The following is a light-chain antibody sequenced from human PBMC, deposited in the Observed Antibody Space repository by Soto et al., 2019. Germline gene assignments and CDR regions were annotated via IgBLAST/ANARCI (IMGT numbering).Light chain of an antibody. CDR2: DVS. CDR1: IDDVTAYYR. J-gene: IGLJ1*01. Sequence: QSALTQPPSVSGSPGQSVTISCSGTIDDVTAYYRVSWYQQTPGTAPKLMIYDVSHRPSGVPDRFSGSRSGNTASLTISGLQAEDEGDYYCSVYTRTSTYVFGTGTKVTVL. V-gene: IGLV2-18*01. CDR3: SVYTRTSTYV.